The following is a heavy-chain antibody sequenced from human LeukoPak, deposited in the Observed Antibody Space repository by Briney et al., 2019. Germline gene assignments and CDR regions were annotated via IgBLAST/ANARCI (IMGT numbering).Heavy chain of an antibody. CDR1: GGSISSGDYY. Sequence: SETLSLTCTVSGGSISSGDYYWSWIRQPPGKGLEWIGYIYYSGSTHYNPSLKSRVTISVDTSKNQFSLKLSSVTAADTAVYYCASSQVVLRFLEWTSYFDHWGQGTLVTVSS. J-gene: IGHJ4*02. V-gene: IGHV4-30-4*08. CDR2: IYYSGST. CDR3: ASSQVVLRFLEWTSYFDH. D-gene: IGHD3-3*01.